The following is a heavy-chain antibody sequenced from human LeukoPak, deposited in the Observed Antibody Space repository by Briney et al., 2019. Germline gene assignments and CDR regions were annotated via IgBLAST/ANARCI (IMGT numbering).Heavy chain of an antibody. D-gene: IGHD3-3*01. CDR2: ISGSGGST. V-gene: IGHV3-23*01. J-gene: IGHJ4*02. Sequence: GGSLRLSCAASGFTFSSYAMSWVRQAPGKGLEWVSAISGSGGSTYYADSVKGRFTISRDNSKNTLYLQMNRLRAEDTAVYYCAKDRSGHYYFDYWGQGTLVTVSS. CDR3: AKDRSGHYYFDY. CDR1: GFTFSSYA.